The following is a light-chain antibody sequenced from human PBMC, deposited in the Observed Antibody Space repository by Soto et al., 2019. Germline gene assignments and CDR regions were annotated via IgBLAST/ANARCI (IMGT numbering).Light chain of an antibody. CDR2: AAS. CDR1: QGIRDY. CDR3: HQVNSYPHT. Sequence: IQVTQSPSSLSASVGDRVTITCRASQGIRDYLGWYQQKPGKAPKLLIYAASRLQSGVPSRFSGSGFGTDFSLTISCLPPDDFATYYCHQVNSYPHTLGQGTKLEIK. V-gene: IGKV1-9*01. J-gene: IGKJ2*01.